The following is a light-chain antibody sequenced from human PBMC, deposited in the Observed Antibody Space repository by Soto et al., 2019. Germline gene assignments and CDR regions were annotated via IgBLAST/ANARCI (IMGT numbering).Light chain of an antibody. Sequence: IQLTQSPSSLSASVGDRVTITCRASQGISSYLGWYQQKPGKAPNLLIYDASTLHSGVPSRFRGSASGTEFTLTISSLESDDFATYYCQQYHRYSTFGQGTKVDIK. CDR1: QGISSY. J-gene: IGKJ1*01. V-gene: IGKV1-9*01. CDR2: DAS. CDR3: QQYHRYST.